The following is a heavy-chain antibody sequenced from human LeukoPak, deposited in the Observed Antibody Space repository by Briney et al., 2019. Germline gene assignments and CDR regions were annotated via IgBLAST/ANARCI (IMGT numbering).Heavy chain of an antibody. V-gene: IGHV3-23*01. CDR3: TKDPNGDYVGAFDP. CDR2: ITGNHGAT. Sequence: PGWSVRLSCAASGFTFSSFAMTWVRQAPGKGLEWVSSITGNHGATYNEDLVRGRFTISRDNSQNTLYLQIDSLRAEDTAVYYCTKDPNGDYVGAFDPWGQGTLVTVSS. J-gene: IGHJ5*02. CDR1: GFTFSSFA. D-gene: IGHD4-17*01.